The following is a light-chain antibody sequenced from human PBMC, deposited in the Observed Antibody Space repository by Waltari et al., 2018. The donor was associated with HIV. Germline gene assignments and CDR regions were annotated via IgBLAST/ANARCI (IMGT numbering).Light chain of an antibody. CDR1: TSNIGSNT. J-gene: IGLJ3*02. V-gene: IGLV1-44*01. CDR3: AAWDDSLNGPV. Sequence: QSVLTQPPSASGTPGQRVTISCSGSTSNIGSNTVNWYQQLPGTAPKLLISSNNQRPSGVPDRFSGSQSGTSASLAISGLQSEDEADYSCAAWDDSLNGPVFGGGTKLTVL. CDR2: SNN.